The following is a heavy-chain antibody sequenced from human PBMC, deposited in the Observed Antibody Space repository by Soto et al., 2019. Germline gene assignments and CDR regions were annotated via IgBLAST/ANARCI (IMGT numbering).Heavy chain of an antibody. D-gene: IGHD2-15*01. J-gene: IGHJ4*02. CDR2: IYYSGST. CDR3: ARAPSLGYCSGGSCYFDY. Sequence: QLQLQESGPGLVKPSETLSLTCTVSGGSISSSSYYWGWIRQPPGKGLEWIGSIYYSGSTYYNPSLKSRVTIPEDTSKNQYALKLSSVTAADTAVYYCARAPSLGYCSGGSCYFDYWGQGTLVTVSS. V-gene: IGHV4-39*01. CDR1: GGSISSSSYY.